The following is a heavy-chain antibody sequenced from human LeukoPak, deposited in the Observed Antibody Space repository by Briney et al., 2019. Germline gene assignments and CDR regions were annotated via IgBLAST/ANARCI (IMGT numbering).Heavy chain of an antibody. V-gene: IGHV1-18*04. CDR3: ARAFIRLERRWDYYYGMDV. CDR1: GYTFTSYG. Sequence: ASVKVSCKASGYTFTSYGISWVRQAPGQGLEWMGWISAYNGNTNYAQKLQGRDTMTTDTSTSTAYVELRSLRSDDTAVYYCARAFIRLERRWDYYYGMDVWGKGTTVTVSS. D-gene: IGHD1-1*01. J-gene: IGHJ6*04. CDR2: ISAYNGNT.